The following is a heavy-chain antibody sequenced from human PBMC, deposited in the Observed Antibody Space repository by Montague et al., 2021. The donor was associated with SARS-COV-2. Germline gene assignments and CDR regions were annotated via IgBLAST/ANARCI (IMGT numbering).Heavy chain of an antibody. V-gene: IGHV6-1*01. CDR2: TYYRSKWYN. CDR3: ARIPVGSKYYFDF. D-gene: IGHD2-2*01. Sequence: CASSGDSVSSNIATWNWIRQSPSRGLGWLGRTYYRSKWYNDYAESVKSRITIDPDTSKHQFSLHLNSVTPEDTAVYYCARIPVGSKYYFDFWGQGTLVTVSS. J-gene: IGHJ4*02. CDR1: GDSVSSNIAT.